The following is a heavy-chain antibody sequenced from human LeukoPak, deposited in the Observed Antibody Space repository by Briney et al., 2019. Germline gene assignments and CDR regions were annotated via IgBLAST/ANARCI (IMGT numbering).Heavy chain of an antibody. CDR1: GFTFSSYT. CDR3: AKDKYYDSGSRFSNPDY. J-gene: IGHJ4*02. Sequence: GGSLTLSCAASGFTFSSYTMNWVRQTPGTGLEWVSSITSSSSYILYADAVRGRFTISRDNAKNSLYLQMNSLRAEDTAVYYCAKDKYYDSGSRFSNPDYWGQGTLVTVSS. CDR2: ITSSSSYI. D-gene: IGHD3-10*01. V-gene: IGHV3-21*01.